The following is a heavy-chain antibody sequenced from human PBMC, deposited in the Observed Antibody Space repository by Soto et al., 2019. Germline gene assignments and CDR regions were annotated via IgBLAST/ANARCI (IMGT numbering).Heavy chain of an antibody. V-gene: IGHV1-46*01. CDR1: ADTFTSYY. J-gene: IGHJ6*02. CDR3: ARKLELRGSYYYYYDMDV. D-gene: IGHD1-7*01. CDR2: INPNGGST. Sequence: ASVKVSCKAPADTFTSYYIHWVRQAPGHGLEWMGIINPNGGSTRFAQTFQGRITMTTDTSTSTVYMELRSLRSEDTAVYYCARKLELRGSYYYYYDMDVWGQGTTVTVSS.